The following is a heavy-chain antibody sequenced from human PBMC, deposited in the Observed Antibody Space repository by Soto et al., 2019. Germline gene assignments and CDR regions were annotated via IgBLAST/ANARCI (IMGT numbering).Heavy chain of an antibody. Sequence: SLRLSCAASGFTFSSYAMSWVRQAPGKGLEWVSAISGSGGSTYYADSVKGRFTISRGNSKNTLYLQMNSLRAEDTAVYYCAKDWQAYCGGDCHVAFEIWGQGTMVTVSS. CDR2: ISGSGGST. CDR1: GFTFSSYA. V-gene: IGHV3-23*01. D-gene: IGHD2-21*02. J-gene: IGHJ3*02. CDR3: AKDWQAYCGGDCHVAFEI.